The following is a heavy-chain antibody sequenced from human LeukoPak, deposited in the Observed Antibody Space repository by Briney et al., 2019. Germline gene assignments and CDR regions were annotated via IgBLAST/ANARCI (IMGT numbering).Heavy chain of an antibody. Sequence: PGGSLRLSCTVSGFTVSSNSMSWVRQAPGKGLEWVSSIYSDNTHYSDSVKGRFTISRDNSKNTLYLQMNSLRAEETAVYYCARRAGAYSHPYDYWGQGTLVTVSS. V-gene: IGHV3-53*01. CDR3: ARRAGAYSHPYDY. CDR2: IYSDNT. D-gene: IGHD4/OR15-4a*01. CDR1: GFTVSSNS. J-gene: IGHJ4*02.